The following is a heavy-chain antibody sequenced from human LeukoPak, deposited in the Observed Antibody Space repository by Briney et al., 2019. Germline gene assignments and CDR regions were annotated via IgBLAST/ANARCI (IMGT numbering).Heavy chain of an antibody. J-gene: IGHJ4*02. CDR3: AKWRYFDWLLPGFFDY. CDR1: GFTFSSYA. Sequence: GSLRFSCAASGFTFSSYAMSWVRQAPGKGLEWVSAISGSGGSTYYADSAKGRFTISRDNSKNTLYLQMNSLRAEDTAVYYCAKWRYFDWLLPGFFDYWGQGTLVTVSS. CDR2: ISGSGGST. D-gene: IGHD3-9*01. V-gene: IGHV3-23*01.